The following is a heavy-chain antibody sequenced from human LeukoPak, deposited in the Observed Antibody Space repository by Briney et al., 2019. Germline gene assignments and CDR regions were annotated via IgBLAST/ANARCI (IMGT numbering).Heavy chain of an antibody. CDR1: GFTFTSSA. Sequence: ASVKVSCKASGFTFTSSAMQWVRQARGQRLEWIGWIVVGSGNTNYAQKFQERVTITRDMSTSTAYMELSSLRSEDTAVYYCASPMVRGVIDRDAFDIWGQGTMVTVSS. D-gene: IGHD3-10*01. J-gene: IGHJ3*02. CDR3: ASPMVRGVIDRDAFDI. CDR2: IVVGSGNT. V-gene: IGHV1-58*02.